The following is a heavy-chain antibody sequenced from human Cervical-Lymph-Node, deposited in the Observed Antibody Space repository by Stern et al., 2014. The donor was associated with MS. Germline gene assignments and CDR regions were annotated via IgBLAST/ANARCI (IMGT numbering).Heavy chain of an antibody. CDR1: GFTFSSYG. D-gene: IGHD6-13*01. CDR3: ARSGAAADSYYYYGMDV. J-gene: IGHJ6*02. CDR2: IWYDGSNK. V-gene: IGHV3-33*01. Sequence: VQLVESGGGVVQPGRSLRLSFAASGFTFSSYGMHWVRQAPGKGLGWVAVIWYDGSNKYYADSVKGRFTISRDNSKNTLYLQMNSLRAEDTAVYYCARSGAAADSYYYYGMDVWGQGTTVTVSS.